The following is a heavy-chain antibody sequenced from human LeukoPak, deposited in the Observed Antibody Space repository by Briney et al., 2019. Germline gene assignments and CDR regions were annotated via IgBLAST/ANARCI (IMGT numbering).Heavy chain of an antibody. CDR3: TKLKGWYGDGYFDY. CDR2: IYSGGTT. D-gene: IGHD6-19*01. V-gene: IGHV3-53*01. Sequence: GGSLRLSCAASGFTVSSNYMSWVRQPPGKGLEWVSVIYSGGTTFYADSVKGRFTISRDNSRNTLYLQMNSLRADDTAVYYCTKLKGWYGDGYFDYWGQGIAVTVSS. J-gene: IGHJ4*02. CDR1: GFTVSSNY.